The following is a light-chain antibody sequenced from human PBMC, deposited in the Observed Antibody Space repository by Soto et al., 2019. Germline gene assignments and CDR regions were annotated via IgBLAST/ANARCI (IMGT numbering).Light chain of an antibody. J-gene: IGLJ3*02. V-gene: IGLV2-8*01. CDR1: SNDVGGYNY. CDR2: EVY. CDR3: YTNVSNHNLV. Sequence: QSALTQPASASGSPGQSVTISCTGTSNDVGGYNYVSWYQQHPGKAPKLIIYEVYNRPSGVPDRFSGSKSGKTASLTVSGLQDEDEADYYCYTNVSNHNLVFGGGTKLTVL.